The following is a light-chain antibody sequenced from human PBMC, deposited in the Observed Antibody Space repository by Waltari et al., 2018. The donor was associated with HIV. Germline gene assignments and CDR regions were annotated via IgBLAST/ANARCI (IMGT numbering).Light chain of an antibody. CDR1: RSDIGGYDI. CDR2: EVT. J-gene: IGLJ3*02. CDR3: CSYAGGTTSV. V-gene: IGLV2-23*02. Sequence: QSALTQPASVSGSPGQSITISCTGTRSDIGGYDIVSWFQQHPGKAPKVMIYEVTKRPSGVSNRFSCSKSGNTASLTISGLQAEDEADYYCCSYAGGTTSVFGGGTKLTVL.